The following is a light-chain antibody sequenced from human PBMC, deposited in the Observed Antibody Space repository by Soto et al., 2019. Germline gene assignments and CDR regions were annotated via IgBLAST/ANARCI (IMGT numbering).Light chain of an antibody. V-gene: IGKV1-5*01. Sequence: DIQMTQSPSTLSASVGDRVTITCRASQSISTWLAWYQQKPGKAPNLLIYDASSLESGVPSRFSGGGSGTEFTLTIRSLQPDDFATYYCQQYNSYPWTFAQGTTVEIK. CDR3: QQYNSYPWT. CDR1: QSISTW. J-gene: IGKJ1*01. CDR2: DAS.